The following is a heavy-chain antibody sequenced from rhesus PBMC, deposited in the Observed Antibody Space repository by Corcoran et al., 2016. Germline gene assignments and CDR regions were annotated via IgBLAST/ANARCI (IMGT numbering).Heavy chain of an antibody. CDR2: IYGRDGGT. J-gene: IGHJ4*01. Sequence: QVQLQESGPGLVKPSETLSLTCAVSGGSISGYYWSWIRSPPGKGLAWIGRIYGRDGGTNYTTSLKSRVTVSTDTSKNQFSLNRSSVTAAVTAVYYCARLDTVATTTGYFDYWGQGVLVTGSS. CDR3: ARLDTVATTTGYFDY. V-gene: IGHV4-160*01. D-gene: IGHD4-29*01. CDR1: GGSISGYY.